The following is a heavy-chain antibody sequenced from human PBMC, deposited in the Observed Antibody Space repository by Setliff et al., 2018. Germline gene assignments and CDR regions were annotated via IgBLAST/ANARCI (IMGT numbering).Heavy chain of an antibody. J-gene: IGHJ4*02. Sequence: ASVKVSCKASGGTFSSYAISWVRQATGQGLEWMGWMNPNSGNTGYAQKFQGRVTITRNTSISTAYMELSSLRSEDTAVYYCARDRGSGSYFLRYFDYWGQGTLVTVSS. CDR1: GGTFSSYA. CDR3: ARDRGSGSYFLRYFDY. V-gene: IGHV1-8*03. D-gene: IGHD1-26*01. CDR2: MNPNSGNT.